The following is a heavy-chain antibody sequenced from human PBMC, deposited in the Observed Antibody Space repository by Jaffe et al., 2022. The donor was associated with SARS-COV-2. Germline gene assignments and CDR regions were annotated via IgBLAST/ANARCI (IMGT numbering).Heavy chain of an antibody. V-gene: IGHV3-7*01. Sequence: QLVESGGGLVQPGGSLRLSCAASGFSFRSYWMSWVRQAPGKGLEWVANIKQDGNQKYYVDSVKGRFTISRDNAETSLHLQMNSLRAEDTAVYYCARPGDYQDSSGYDGFDIWGQGTMVTVSS. J-gene: IGHJ3*02. D-gene: IGHD3-22*01. CDR3: ARPGDYQDSSGYDGFDI. CDR1: GFSFRSYW. CDR2: IKQDGNQK.